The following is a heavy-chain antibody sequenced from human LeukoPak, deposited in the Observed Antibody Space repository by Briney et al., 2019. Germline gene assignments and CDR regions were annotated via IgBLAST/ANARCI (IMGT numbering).Heavy chain of an antibody. D-gene: IGHD6-13*01. CDR2: IIPILGIA. Sequence: ASVKVSCKASGGTFSSYAISWVRQAPGQGLEWMGRIIPILGIAIYAQKFQGRVTITADKSTSTAYMELSSLRSEDTAVYYCARDRNKGIAAAGTPVFDYWGQGTLVTVSS. CDR3: ARDRNKGIAAAGTPVFDY. V-gene: IGHV1-69*04. CDR1: GGTFSSYA. J-gene: IGHJ4*02.